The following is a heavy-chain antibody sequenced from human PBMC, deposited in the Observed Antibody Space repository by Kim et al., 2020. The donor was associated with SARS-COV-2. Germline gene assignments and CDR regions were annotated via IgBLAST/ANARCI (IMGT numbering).Heavy chain of an antibody. CDR2: IWYDGSNK. CDR1: GFTFSSYG. J-gene: IGHJ5*02. CDR3: ARGIAAAVYDP. D-gene: IGHD6-13*01. V-gene: IGHV3-33*01. Sequence: GGSLRLSCAASGFTFSSYGMHWVRQAPGKGLEWVAVIWYDGSNKYYADSVKGRFTISRDNSKNTLYLQMNSLRAEDTAVYYCARGIAAAVYDPWGQGTLVTVSS.